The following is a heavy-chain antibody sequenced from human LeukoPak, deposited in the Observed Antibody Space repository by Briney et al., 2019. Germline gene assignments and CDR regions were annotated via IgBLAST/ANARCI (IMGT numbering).Heavy chain of an antibody. V-gene: IGHV3-23*01. D-gene: IGHD5-18*01. CDR2: ISGSGGST. J-gene: IGHJ4*02. CDR1: EFTFSSYA. Sequence: PGGSLRLSCAASEFTFSSYAMSWVSQAPGKGLEWVSAISGSGGSTYYADSVKGRFTISRDNSKNTLYLQMNSLRAEDTAVYYCAKGRIVDTAYIAWGQGTLVTVSS. CDR3: AKGRIVDTAYIA.